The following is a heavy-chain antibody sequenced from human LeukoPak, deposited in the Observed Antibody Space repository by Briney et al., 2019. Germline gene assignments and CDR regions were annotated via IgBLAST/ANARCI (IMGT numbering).Heavy chain of an antibody. CDR3: ARGRVSSSTWYSTYYYFFYMDF. J-gene: IGHJ6*03. CDR1: GGSISSYY. V-gene: IGHV4-4*07. CDR2: IYISGRT. D-gene: IGHD4-11*01. Sequence: PSETLSLTCTVSGGSISSYYWSWIRQPAGKGLEWIGRIYISGRTNYNLSLKSRATMSVDTSKNQFSLRLSSVTAADTAVYFCARGRVSSSTWYSTYYYFFYMDFWGKGTTVTVSS.